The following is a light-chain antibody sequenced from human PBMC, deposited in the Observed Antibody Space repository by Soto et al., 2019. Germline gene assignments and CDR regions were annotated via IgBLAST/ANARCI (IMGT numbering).Light chain of an antibody. CDR2: LGS. V-gene: IGKV2-28*01. Sequence: DIVMTQSPLSLPVTPGEPASIYCRSSQSLLHSNGYKYLDWYLQKPGQSPQLLIYLGSNRASGVPDRFSGSGSGTDFTLKISRVEAEDVGIYYCMQALQTPFTFGPGTKVDIK. CDR1: QSLLHSNGYKY. CDR3: MQALQTPFT. J-gene: IGKJ3*01.